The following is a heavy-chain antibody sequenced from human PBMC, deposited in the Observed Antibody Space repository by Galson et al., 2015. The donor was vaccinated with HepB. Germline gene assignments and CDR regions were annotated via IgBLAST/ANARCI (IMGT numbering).Heavy chain of an antibody. CDR2: IKQDGSEK. D-gene: IGHD4-17*01. CDR3: ARASYGDWGSDAFDI. V-gene: IGHV3-7*01. CDR1: GFTFGNYW. Sequence: SLSLACAASGFTFGNYWMNWVRHAPGKGLEWVANIKQDGSEKHYVESVEGRCTISRDNAKHSVVLQMSSLRAEDTAVYYCARASYGDWGSDAFDIWGQGTMVTVSS. J-gene: IGHJ3*02.